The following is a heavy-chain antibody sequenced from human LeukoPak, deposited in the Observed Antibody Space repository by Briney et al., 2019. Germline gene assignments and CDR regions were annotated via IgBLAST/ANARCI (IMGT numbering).Heavy chain of an antibody. D-gene: IGHD6-19*01. CDR2: SSAYNGNT. J-gene: IGHJ4*02. V-gene: IGHV1-18*01. CDR3: ARGGNSGWRTPNDDY. CDR1: GYTFTSYG. Sequence: ASVKVSCKASGYTFTSYGISWVRQAPGQGLEWMGSSSAYNGNTNYAQKLQGRVTMTTDTSTSTAYMELRSLRSDDTAVYYCARGGNSGWRTPNDDYWGQGTLVTVSS.